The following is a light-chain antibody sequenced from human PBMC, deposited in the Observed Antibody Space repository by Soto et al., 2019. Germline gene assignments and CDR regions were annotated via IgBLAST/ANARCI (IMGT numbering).Light chain of an antibody. CDR2: EVT. CDR1: NSDVGRYDY. CDR3: SSYAAGSSYV. J-gene: IGLJ1*01. Sequence: QSVLTQPASVSGSPGQSITISCTGTNSDVGRYDYVSWYQQYPGKAPQLMIYEVTNRPSGVSDRFSGSKSGNTASLTISGLQAEDEADYYCSSYAAGSSYVFGTGTKLTVL. V-gene: IGLV2-14*01.